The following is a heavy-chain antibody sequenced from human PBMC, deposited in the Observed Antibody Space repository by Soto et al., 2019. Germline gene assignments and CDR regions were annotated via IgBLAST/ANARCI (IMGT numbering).Heavy chain of an antibody. V-gene: IGHV4-59*01. CDR1: GGSISRYY. CDR3: ARTPPFDWLFSFDY. CDR2: IYYSGSA. Sequence: SETLSLTCTVSGGSISRYYWNWIRQPPGKGLEWIGYIYYSGSANYNPSLKSRVTMSVDTSKNQFSLKLSSVTAADTAVYYCARTPPFDWLFSFDYWGQGTLVTVSS. J-gene: IGHJ4*02. D-gene: IGHD3-9*01.